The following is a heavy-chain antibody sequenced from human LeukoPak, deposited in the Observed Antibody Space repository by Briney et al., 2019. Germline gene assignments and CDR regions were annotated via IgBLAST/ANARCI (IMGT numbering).Heavy chain of an antibody. CDR2: IKQDGSEK. J-gene: IGHJ3*02. Sequence: PGGSLRLSCAASQFTVSSYWMSWVRQAPGKGLEWVANIKQDGSEKYCVDSVKGRFTISRDNAKNSLYLQMNSLRAEDTAVYYCARVSHIVIVPAAIRDAFDIWGQGTMVTASS. CDR3: ARVSHIVIVPAAIRDAFDI. V-gene: IGHV3-7*01. D-gene: IGHD2-2*02. CDR1: QFTVSSYW.